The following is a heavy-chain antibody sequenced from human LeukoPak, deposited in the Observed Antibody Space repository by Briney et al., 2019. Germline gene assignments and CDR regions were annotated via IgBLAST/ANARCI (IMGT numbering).Heavy chain of an antibody. CDR2: ISSSGSTI. CDR1: GFTFSDYY. D-gene: IGHD2-15*01. Sequence: RSGGSLRLSCAASGFTFSDYYMSWIRQAPGKGLEWVSYISSSGSTIYYADSVRGRFTISGDNAKNSLYLQMNSLRAEDTAVYYCARASWAATPFADYYGMDVWGQGTTVTVSS. V-gene: IGHV3-11*01. CDR3: ARASWAATPFADYYGMDV. J-gene: IGHJ6*02.